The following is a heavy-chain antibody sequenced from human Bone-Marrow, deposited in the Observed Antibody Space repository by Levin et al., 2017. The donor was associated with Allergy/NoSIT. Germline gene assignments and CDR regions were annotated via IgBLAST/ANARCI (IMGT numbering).Heavy chain of an antibody. J-gene: IGHJ4*02. D-gene: IGHD2-2*01. CDR3: ARATGIHYSSNSCLFYYFDF. CDR1: GYTFTNYW. Sequence: GESLKISCKDSGYTFTNYWIGWVRQMPGKGLEWMGIIYPADSDTITSPSFQGQVTLSADTSINTAYLQWSSLKASDTAMYYCARATGIHYSSNSCLFYYFDFWGQGTLVTVSS. V-gene: IGHV5-51*01. CDR2: IYPADSDT.